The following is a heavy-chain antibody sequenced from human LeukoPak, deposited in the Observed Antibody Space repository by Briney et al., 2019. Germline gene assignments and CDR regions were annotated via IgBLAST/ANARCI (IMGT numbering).Heavy chain of an antibody. CDR2: IIPIFGTA. CDR3: ATNKGQYGDYSNWFDP. Sequence: ASVKVSCKASGGTFSSYAISWVRQAPGQGLEWMGGIIPIFGTANYAQKFQGRVTITADESTSTAYMELGSLRSEDTAVYYCATNKGQYGDYSNWFDPWGQGTLVTVSS. D-gene: IGHD4-17*01. J-gene: IGHJ5*02. CDR1: GGTFSSYA. V-gene: IGHV1-69*13.